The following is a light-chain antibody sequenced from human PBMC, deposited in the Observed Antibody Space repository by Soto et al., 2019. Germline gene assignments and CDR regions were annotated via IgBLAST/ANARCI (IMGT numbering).Light chain of an antibody. CDR1: QSINTW. CDR2: EGS. Sequence: DIQMTQSPSTLSASVGDRVNITCRASQSINTWLAWYQQKPGEAPKLLIYEGSTLERGDPSRFSGSGSGTEFTLTISSLQPDDFATFYCQQYNTYSRTFGQGTKVEVK. CDR3: QQYNTYSRT. J-gene: IGKJ1*01. V-gene: IGKV1-5*03.